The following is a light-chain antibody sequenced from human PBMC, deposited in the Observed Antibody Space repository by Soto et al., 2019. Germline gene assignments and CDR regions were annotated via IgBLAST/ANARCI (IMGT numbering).Light chain of an antibody. CDR2: AAS. V-gene: IGKV1-27*01. J-gene: IGKJ4*01. CDR3: QRYDSALHTFI. Sequence: DIQMTQSPSSLSAYVGDRVTITYRASQGIRNDLAWYQQKPGKAPELLIYAASTLQPGVSSRFSGTASGTDFTPTISSLQPEDVATYYCQRYDSALHTFIFAGGTKVDIK. CDR1: QGIRND.